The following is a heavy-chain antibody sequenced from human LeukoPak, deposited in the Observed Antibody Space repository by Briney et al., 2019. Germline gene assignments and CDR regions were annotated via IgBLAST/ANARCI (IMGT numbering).Heavy chain of an antibody. CDR3: AKIPQVSIFGVPNFDD. V-gene: IGHV3-23*01. J-gene: IGHJ4*02. D-gene: IGHD3-3*01. Sequence: GGSLRLSCAASGFTFSNYAMRWVRQAPGKGLEWVSGISGSGDSTYYADSVKGRFTISRDNFKNTLYLQMDSLRAEDTAVYYCAKIPQVSIFGVPNFDDWGRGTLVTVSS. CDR2: ISGSGDST. CDR1: GFTFSNYA.